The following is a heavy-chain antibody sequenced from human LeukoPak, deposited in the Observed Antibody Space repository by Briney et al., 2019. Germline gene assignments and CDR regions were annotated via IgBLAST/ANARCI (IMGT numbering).Heavy chain of an antibody. J-gene: IGHJ4*02. V-gene: IGHV4-30-4*08. D-gene: IGHD3-10*01. Sequence: SQTLSLTCTVSGGSISSGDYYWSWIRQPPGKGLEWIGYIYYSGSTYYNPSLKRRVTISVDASKNQFSLKLSSVTAADTAVYYCASRNSGSYSQLDYWGQGTLVTVSS. CDR2: IYYSGST. CDR1: GGSISSGDYY. CDR3: ASRNSGSYSQLDY.